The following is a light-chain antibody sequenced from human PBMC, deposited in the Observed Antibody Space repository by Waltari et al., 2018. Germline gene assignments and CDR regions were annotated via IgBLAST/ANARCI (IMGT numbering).Light chain of an antibody. V-gene: IGLV1-47*02. CDR1: TSNIGSTY. CDR2: YSN. CDR3: AAWDNSLSSPL. J-gene: IGLJ7*01. Sequence: QSVLTQPPSAFGAPGQSVTIPSYGSTSNIGSTYDYLYQQLPGTAPKLLIYYSNQRPSGVPDRFSGSKSGTSASLAITGLRSEDEADYYCAAWDNSLSSPLFGGGTRLTVL.